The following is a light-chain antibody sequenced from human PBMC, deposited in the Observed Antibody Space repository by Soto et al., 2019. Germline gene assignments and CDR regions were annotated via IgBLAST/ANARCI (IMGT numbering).Light chain of an antibody. CDR1: QSISSY. V-gene: IGKV1-39*01. J-gene: IGKJ2*01. CDR2: AAS. Sequence: DIQMTQSPSSLSASVGDRVTITCRASQSISSYLNWYQQKPGKAPKLLIYAASSLQSGVPSRFSGSGSGTDCTITSSSLQPEDFATYYCKQSYSTPYTVGQGTQLEIK. CDR3: KQSYSTPYT.